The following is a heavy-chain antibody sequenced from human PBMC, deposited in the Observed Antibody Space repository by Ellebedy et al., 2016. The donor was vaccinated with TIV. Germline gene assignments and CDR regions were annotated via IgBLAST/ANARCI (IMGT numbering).Heavy chain of an antibody. CDR3: ARSLRDGHNDPFDY. CDR1: GGSLSSSSYY. D-gene: IGHD5-24*01. J-gene: IGHJ4*02. V-gene: IGHV4-39*01. CDR2: GYYVGTT. Sequence: MPSETLSLTCSVSGGSLSSSSYYWGWIRQPPGRGLEWIGSGYYVGTTFYNPSLQSRVTTSVDTSKNQFSLQLSYVTAADTAVYYCARSLRDGHNDPFDYWGQGTLVTVSS.